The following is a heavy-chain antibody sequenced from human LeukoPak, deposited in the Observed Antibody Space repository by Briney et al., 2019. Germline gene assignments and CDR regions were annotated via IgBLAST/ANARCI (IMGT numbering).Heavy chain of an antibody. CDR2: ISGSSSRT. CDR3: AKGYYDTSGSTHFFDY. V-gene: IGHV3-23*01. CDR1: GFTFYSYA. D-gene: IGHD3-22*01. Sequence: GGSLRLSCAASGFTFYSYAMTWVRQAPGKGLEWVSVISGSSSRTLYADSVKGRFTISRDNSKNTLYLQMHSQGAEDTALYYCAKGYYDTSGSTHFFDYWDQGTLVTVSS. J-gene: IGHJ4*02.